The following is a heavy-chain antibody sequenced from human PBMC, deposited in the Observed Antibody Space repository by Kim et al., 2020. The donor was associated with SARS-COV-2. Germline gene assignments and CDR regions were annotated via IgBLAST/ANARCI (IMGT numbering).Heavy chain of an antibody. CDR3: ARDRGYYDSSGYINIYYYYGMDV. J-gene: IGHJ6*02. D-gene: IGHD3-22*01. CDR1: GFTFSDYY. CDR2: ISSSSSYT. V-gene: IGHV3-11*05. Sequence: GGSLRLSCAASGFTFSDYYMSWIRQAPGKGLEWVSYISSSSSYTNYADSVKGRFTISRDNAKNSLYLQMNSLRAEDTAVYYCARDRGYYDSSGYINIYYYYGMDVWGQGTTVTVSS.